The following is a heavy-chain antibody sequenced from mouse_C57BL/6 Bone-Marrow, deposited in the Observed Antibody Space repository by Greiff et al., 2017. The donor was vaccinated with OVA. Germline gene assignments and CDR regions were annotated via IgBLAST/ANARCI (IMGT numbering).Heavy chain of an antibody. J-gene: IGHJ1*03. D-gene: IGHD1-1*01. CDR1: GYTFTSYT. V-gene: IGHV1-4*01. CDR3: ASSPYGSRSYWYFDV. CDR2: INPSSGYT. Sequence: QVQLQQSGAELARPGASVKMSCKASGYTFTSYTMHWVKQRPGQGLEWIGYINPSSGYTKYNQKFKDKATLTADKSSSTAYMQLSSLTSEDSAVYYCASSPYGSRSYWYFDVWGTGTTVTVSS.